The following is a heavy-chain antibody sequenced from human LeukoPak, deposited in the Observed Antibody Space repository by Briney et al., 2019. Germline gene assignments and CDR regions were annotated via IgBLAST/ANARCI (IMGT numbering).Heavy chain of an antibody. CDR3: ARDNYYGSGSYYNREINWFDP. V-gene: IGHV3-21*01. D-gene: IGHD3-10*01. J-gene: IGHJ5*02. CDR2: ISSSSSYI. Sequence: PGGSLRLSCAASGFTFSSYSMNWVRQAPGKGLEWVSSISSSSSYIYYAVSVKGRFTISRDNAKNSLYLQMNSLRAEDTAVYYCARDNYYGSGSYYNREINWFDPWGQGTLVTVSS. CDR1: GFTFSSYS.